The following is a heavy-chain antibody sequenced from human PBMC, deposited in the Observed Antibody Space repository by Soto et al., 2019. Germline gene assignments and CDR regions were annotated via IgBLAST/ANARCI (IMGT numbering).Heavy chain of an antibody. V-gene: IGHV6-1*01. J-gene: IGHJ6*03. D-gene: IGHD6-13*01. Sequence: SQTLSLTCAISGDSVSSNSAAWNWIRQSPSIGLEWLGRTYYRSKWYNDYAVSVKSRITINPDTSKNQFSLQLNSVTPEDTAVYYCARAGRIAAPYYYYYMDVWGKGTTVTVSS. CDR1: GDSVSSNSAA. CDR2: TYYRSKWYN. CDR3: ARAGRIAAPYYYYYMDV.